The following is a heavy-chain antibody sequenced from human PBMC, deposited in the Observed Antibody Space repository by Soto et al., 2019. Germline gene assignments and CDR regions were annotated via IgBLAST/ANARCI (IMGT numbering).Heavy chain of an antibody. CDR2: ISGSGGST. J-gene: IGHJ4*02. V-gene: IGHV3-23*01. D-gene: IGHD2-2*01. CDR1: GFTFRSYG. CDR3: AKKGQGTYHLEY. Sequence: EVQLLESGGGLVQPGGSLRLSCAACGFTFRSYGMSWVRQAPGKGLEWVSGISGSGGSTYYADSVKGRFTISRDNSKNTLYLQMNSLRAEDTAVYYCAKKGQGTYHLEYWGQGTLVTDSS.